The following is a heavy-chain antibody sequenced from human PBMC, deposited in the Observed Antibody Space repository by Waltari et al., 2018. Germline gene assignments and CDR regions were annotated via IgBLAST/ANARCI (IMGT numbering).Heavy chain of an antibody. Sequence: DVQLVESGGALIQPGGSLRISCAASGFTFNTYWMHWVRQAPGKGLVWISRIDGDGTTTNYTDSVKGRFTISRDNAENTLYLQMSSLRVDDTAIYFCARGGDHSASGNWAWGQGTLVTVSS. J-gene: IGHJ5*02. V-gene: IGHV3-74*01. CDR3: ARGGDHSASGNWA. CDR1: GFTFNTYW. D-gene: IGHD2-21*01. CDR2: IDGDGTTT.